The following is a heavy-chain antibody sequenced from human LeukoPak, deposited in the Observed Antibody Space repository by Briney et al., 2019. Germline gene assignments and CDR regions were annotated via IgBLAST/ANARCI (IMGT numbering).Heavy chain of an antibody. CDR2: TNPSGGST. Sequence: ASVKVSCKASGYTFTSYYMHWVRQAPGQGLEWMGITNPSGGSTSYAQKFQGRVTMTRDMSTSTVYMELSSLRSEDTAVYYCAREIDRGATDYWGQGTLVTVSS. V-gene: IGHV1-46*01. CDR1: GYTFTSYY. D-gene: IGHD1-26*01. CDR3: AREIDRGATDY. J-gene: IGHJ4*02.